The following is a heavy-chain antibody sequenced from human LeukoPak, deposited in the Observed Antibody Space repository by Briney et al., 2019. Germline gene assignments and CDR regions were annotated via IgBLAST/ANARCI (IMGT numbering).Heavy chain of an antibody. Sequence: GGSLRLSCAASGFRFSDYWMTWVRQAPGQGLEWVANIKQDGSETSYVDSVKGRFTVSRDDAKNSLYLQMNSLRAEDTAVYYCARDAYYDFWSGYPRYFDYWGQGTLVTVSS. V-gene: IGHV3-7*01. D-gene: IGHD3-3*01. CDR2: IKQDGSET. CDR3: ARDAYYDFWSGYPRYFDY. J-gene: IGHJ4*02. CDR1: GFRFSDYW.